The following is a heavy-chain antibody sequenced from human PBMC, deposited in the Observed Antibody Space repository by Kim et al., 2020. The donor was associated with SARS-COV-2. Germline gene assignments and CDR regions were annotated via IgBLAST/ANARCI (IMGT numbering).Heavy chain of an antibody. V-gene: IGHV4-59*01. CDR1: GGSISSDY. Sequence: SETLSLTCTVSGGSISSDYWSWIRQPPGKGLEWIGYIYYSWSTNYNPSLKSRVTISVDTSKNQFSLKLSSVTAADTAVYYCTRAHLIAAAGFDYCGQGTLVTLS. CDR3: TRAHLIAAAGFDY. J-gene: IGHJ4*02. D-gene: IGHD6-13*01. CDR2: IYYSWST.